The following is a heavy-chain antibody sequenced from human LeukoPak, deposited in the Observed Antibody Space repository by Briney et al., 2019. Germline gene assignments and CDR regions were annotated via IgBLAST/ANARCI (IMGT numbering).Heavy chain of an antibody. CDR1: GGSISRYY. CDR2: IYYSGST. V-gene: IGHV4-59*01. J-gene: IGHJ5*02. Sequence: SETLSLTCTVSGGSISRYYWSWIRQPPGKGLEWIGYIYYSGSTNYNPSLKSRVTISVDTSKNQFSLKLSSVTAADTAVHYCARAGSWNYAISKWFDPWGQGTLVTVSS. CDR3: ARAGSWNYAISKWFDP. D-gene: IGHD1-7*01.